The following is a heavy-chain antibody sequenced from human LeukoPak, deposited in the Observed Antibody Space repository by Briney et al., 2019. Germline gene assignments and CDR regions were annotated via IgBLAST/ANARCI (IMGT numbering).Heavy chain of an antibody. CDR3: ARGELYYDYVWGSYPNPRWGY. V-gene: IGHV3-66*01. CDR2: IYSGGST. Sequence: GSLRLSCAASGFTVSSNYMSWVRQAPGKGLEWVSVIYSGGSTYYADSVKGRFTISRDNSKNTLYLQMNSLRAEDTAVYYCARGELYYDYVWGSYPNPRWGYWGQGTLVTVSS. J-gene: IGHJ4*02. D-gene: IGHD3-16*01. CDR1: GFTVSSNY.